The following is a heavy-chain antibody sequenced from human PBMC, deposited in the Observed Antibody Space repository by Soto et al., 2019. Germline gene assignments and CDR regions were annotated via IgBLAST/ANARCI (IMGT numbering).Heavy chain of an antibody. CDR2: ISYDGSNK. CDR3: GKDVLRFLEWLAFYGMDV. D-gene: IGHD3-3*01. J-gene: IGHJ6*02. V-gene: IGHV3-30*18. CDR1: GFTFSSYG. Sequence: QVQLVESGGGVVQPGRSLRLSCAASGFTFSSYGMHWVRQAPGKGLEWVAVISYDGSNKYYADSVKGRFTISRDNSKNTXHLQMNSLRAEDTAVYYCGKDVLRFLEWLAFYGMDVWGQGTTVTVSS.